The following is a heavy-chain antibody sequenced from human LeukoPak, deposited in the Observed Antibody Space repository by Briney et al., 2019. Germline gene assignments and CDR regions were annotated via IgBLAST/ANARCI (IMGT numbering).Heavy chain of an antibody. J-gene: IGHJ4*02. D-gene: IGHD3-3*01. CDR1: GGSISSGSYY. V-gene: IGHV4-61*02. CDR2: IYTSGST. CDR3: ARSTYYDFWSGYFDY. Sequence: SETLSLACTVSGGSISSGSYYWSWIRQPAGKGLEWIGRIYTSGSTNYNPSLKSRVTISVDTSKNQFSLKLSSVTAADTAVYYCARSTYYDFWSGYFDYWGQGTLVTVSS.